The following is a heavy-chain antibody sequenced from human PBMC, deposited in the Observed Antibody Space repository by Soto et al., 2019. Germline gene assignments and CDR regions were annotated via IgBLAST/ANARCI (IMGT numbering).Heavy chain of an antibody. Sequence: PGGSLRLSCAGSGSTFSRYAMNWVRQAPGKGLEWVSIISSRGDRTSYAESVKGRFTISRDDSKNTLFLHMNSLGAEDTAVYYCAKETGYSYGFQPNALDVWGQGTTVTVSS. CDR2: ISSRGDRT. J-gene: IGHJ6*02. V-gene: IGHV3-23*01. CDR3: AKETGYSYGFQPNALDV. CDR1: GSTFSRYA. D-gene: IGHD5-18*01.